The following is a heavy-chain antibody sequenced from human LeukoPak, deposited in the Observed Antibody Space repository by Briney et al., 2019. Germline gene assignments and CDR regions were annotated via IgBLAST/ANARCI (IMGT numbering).Heavy chain of an antibody. CDR2: INPNSGGT. CDR3: AREGKMATILNFDY. Sequence: ASVKVSCKASGYTFTSYYMHWVRQAPGQGLEWMGWINPNSGGTNYAQKFQGRVTMTRDTSISTAYMELSRLRSDDTAVYYCAREGKMATILNFDYWGQGTLVTVSS. D-gene: IGHD5-24*01. CDR1: GYTFTSYY. V-gene: IGHV1-2*02. J-gene: IGHJ4*02.